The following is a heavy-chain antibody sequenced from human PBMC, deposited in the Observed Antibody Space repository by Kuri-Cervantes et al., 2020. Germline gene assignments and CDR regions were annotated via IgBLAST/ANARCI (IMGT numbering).Heavy chain of an antibody. D-gene: IGHD2-15*01. CDR3: ATEWWATPEY. V-gene: IGHV3-7*01. CDR2: INENGNEK. Sequence: GGSLRLSCAASEFTFSNYGMHWVRQAPGKGLEWVANINENGNEKRYVDSVEGRFTISRDNAKNSLYLQIDSLRAEDTAIYYCATEWWATPEYWGQGTLVTVSS. J-gene: IGHJ4*01. CDR1: EFTFSNYG.